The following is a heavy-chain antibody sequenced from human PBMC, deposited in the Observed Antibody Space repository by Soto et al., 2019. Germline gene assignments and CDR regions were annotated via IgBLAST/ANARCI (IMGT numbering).Heavy chain of an antibody. CDR1: GFTFSSYW. J-gene: IGHJ3*02. Sequence: EVQLVESGGGLVQPGGSLRLSCAASGFTFSSYWMHWVRQAPGKGLVWVSRIYTDGSSTNYADSVQGRFTFSRDNAKNTLYLQMNSLRAEDTAVYYCARLSGTWRAFDIWGQGTMVTVSS. CDR3: ARLSGTWRAFDI. V-gene: IGHV3-74*01. CDR2: IYTDGSST. D-gene: IGHD1-7*01.